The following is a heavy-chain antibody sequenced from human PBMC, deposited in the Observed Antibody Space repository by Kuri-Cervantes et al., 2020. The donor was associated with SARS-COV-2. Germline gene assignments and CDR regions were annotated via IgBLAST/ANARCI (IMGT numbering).Heavy chain of an antibody. V-gene: IGHV1-18*01. D-gene: IGHD6-19*01. Sequence: ASVKVSCKASGYTFTSYGISWVRQAPGQGLEWMGWISAYNGNTNYAQKLQGRVTMTTDTSTSTAYMELRSLRSDDTAVYYCARRGAVAGTVPFFDYWGQGTLVTVSS. J-gene: IGHJ4*02. CDR2: ISAYNGNT. CDR3: ARRGAVAGTVPFFDY. CDR1: GYTFTSYG.